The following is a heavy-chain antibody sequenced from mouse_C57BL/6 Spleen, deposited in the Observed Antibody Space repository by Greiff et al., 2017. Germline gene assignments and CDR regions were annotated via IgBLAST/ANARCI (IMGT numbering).Heavy chain of an antibody. CDR2: INPNYGAT. Sequence: QLQESGPELVKPGASVKISCKASGYSFTDYNMNWVKQSHGKSLEWIGVINPNYGATSYNQKFKGKATLTVDQSSSPAYMQLHSLTSEYSSVCYCRREDSIDYCRQSTSLPVSS. CDR3: RREDSIDY. CDR1: GYSFTDYN. V-gene: IGHV1-39*01. J-gene: IGHJ4*01.